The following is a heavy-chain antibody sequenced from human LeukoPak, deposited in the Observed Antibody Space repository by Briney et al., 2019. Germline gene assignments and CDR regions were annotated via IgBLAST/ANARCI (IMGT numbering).Heavy chain of an antibody. CDR2: IIPIFGTA. V-gene: IGHV1-69*01. CDR3: ARVDWNDGWFDP. CDR1: GGTFSSYA. J-gene: IGHJ5*02. Sequence: SVKVSCKASGGTFSSYAISWVRQAPGQGLEWMGGIIPIFGTANYAQKFQGRVTITADESTSTAYMELSSLRSEDMAVYYCARVDWNDGWFDPWGQGTLVTVSS. D-gene: IGHD1-1*01.